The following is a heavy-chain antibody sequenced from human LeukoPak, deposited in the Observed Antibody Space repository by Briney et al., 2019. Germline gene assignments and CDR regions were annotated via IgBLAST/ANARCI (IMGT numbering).Heavy chain of an antibody. CDR2: IYHSGST. CDR3: TRAKTGTTGNFDY. D-gene: IGHD1-7*01. Sequence: SETLSLTCAVSGYSISSGFYWGWIRQPPGKGLECIGTIYHSGSTYYNPSLKSRVTISVDTSKNQFSLRLSSVTAADTAVYYCTRAKTGTTGNFDYWGQGTLVTVSS. CDR1: GYSISSGFY. V-gene: IGHV4-38-2*01. J-gene: IGHJ4*02.